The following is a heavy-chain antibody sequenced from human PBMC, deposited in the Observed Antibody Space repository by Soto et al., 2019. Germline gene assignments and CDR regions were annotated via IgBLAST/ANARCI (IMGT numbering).Heavy chain of an antibody. D-gene: IGHD6-25*01. V-gene: IGHV4-30-4*01. CDR2: SYSGGST. CDR3: ARDPLEAPAGGYGMDV. Sequence: QGQLQESGPGLVKPSQTLSLTCTVSGWSITSGDYYWTWMRQTPGRGLAWIGYSYSGGSTRYNPSLESRVTISVDTSKNQFSLKLTSVTAADTAVYYCARDPLEAPAGGYGMDVWGQGTTVTVSS. CDR1: GWSITSGDYY. J-gene: IGHJ6*02.